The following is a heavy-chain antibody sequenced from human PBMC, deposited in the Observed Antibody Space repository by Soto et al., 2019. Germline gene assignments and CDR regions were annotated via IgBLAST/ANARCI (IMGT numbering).Heavy chain of an antibody. CDR3: ARGQGGFCTSGSCYFVY. D-gene: IGHD2-15*01. J-gene: IGHJ4*02. Sequence: EVQLLESGGGLAQPGGTLRLSCAASGFAFNNFAMTWVRQAPGKGLEWVSGISGRGTSTYYADSVQGRFTISRDNSTSVVYLEMNSLRTEDTAVYYCARGQGGFCTSGSCYFVYWGQGSLVTVTS. CDR1: GFAFNNFA. V-gene: IGHV3-23*01. CDR2: ISGRGTST.